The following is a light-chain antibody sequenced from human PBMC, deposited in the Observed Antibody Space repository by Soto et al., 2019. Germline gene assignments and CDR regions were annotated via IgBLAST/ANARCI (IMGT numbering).Light chain of an antibody. J-gene: IGKJ2*03. CDR1: QSVDTY. CDR2: AAS. Sequence: DIQMTQSPSSLPASVGDRVTIACRASQSVDTYVNWYQHKPGKAPRLLIYAASSVPTGVTSRFRGSRSGTDFNLTINQLQPEDFAAYYCQQNYRPPYSFGQGNKMQIK. V-gene: IGKV1-39*01. CDR3: QQNYRPPYS.